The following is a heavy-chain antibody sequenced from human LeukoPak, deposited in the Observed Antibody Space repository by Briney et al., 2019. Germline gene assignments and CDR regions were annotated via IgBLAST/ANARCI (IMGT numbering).Heavy chain of an antibody. CDR2: IKQDGSEK. CDR3: AGGSGYLITS. V-gene: IGHV3-7*01. D-gene: IGHD3-9*01. Sequence: PGSSVRLPCTASGFTLRSYWMNWVRQSPGKGLEWLAIIKQDGSEKHYKGSVEGRFTISRDNTKNSLHLQMNSLRAEDTAVYYCAGGSGYLITSWGQGTLVTVSS. J-gene: IGHJ5*02. CDR1: GFTLRSYW.